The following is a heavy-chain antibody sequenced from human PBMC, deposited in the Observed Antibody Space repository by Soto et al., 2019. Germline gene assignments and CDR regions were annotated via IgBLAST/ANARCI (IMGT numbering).Heavy chain of an antibody. CDR1: GGSISSYY. D-gene: IGHD2-2*01. Sequence: SETLSLTCTVSGGSISSYYWNWIRQPPGKGLEWIGYIYYSGSTNYNPSLKSRVTISVDTSKNQFSLKLSSVTAADTAVYYCAIPGTRAVRGGLRYWGQGTLVTVSS. CDR3: AIPGTRAVRGGLRY. V-gene: IGHV4-59*01. CDR2: IYYSGST. J-gene: IGHJ4*02.